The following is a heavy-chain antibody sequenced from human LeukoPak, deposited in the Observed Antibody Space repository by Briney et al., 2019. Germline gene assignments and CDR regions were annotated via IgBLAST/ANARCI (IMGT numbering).Heavy chain of an antibody. D-gene: IGHD4-23*01. J-gene: IGHJ4*02. Sequence: GGSLRLSCAASGFTFSSYWMNWVRQAPGKGLVWVSRIASDGSSTTDADSVKGRFSISRDNAKNTLYLQMNSLRVEDTAVYYCARGRPHGNDYWGQGTLVTVSS. V-gene: IGHV3-74*01. CDR3: ARGRPHGNDY. CDR1: GFTFSSYW. CDR2: IASDGSST.